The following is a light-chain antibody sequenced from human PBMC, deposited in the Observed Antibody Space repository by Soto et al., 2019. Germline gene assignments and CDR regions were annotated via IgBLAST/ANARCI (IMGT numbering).Light chain of an antibody. J-gene: IGKJ1*01. CDR2: AAS. CDR3: QQSYSTPWT. CDR1: QNISDY. Sequence: DIQMTQSPSFLSASVGDRVTITCRASQNISDYLNWYQQKPGKAPKLLIYAASSLQSGVPLRVSGSGSGTDFALTISSLQPEDFATYYCQQSYSTPWTFGQGTKVEIK. V-gene: IGKV1-39*01.